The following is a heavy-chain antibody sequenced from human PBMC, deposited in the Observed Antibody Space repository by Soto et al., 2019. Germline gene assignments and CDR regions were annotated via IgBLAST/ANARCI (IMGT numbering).Heavy chain of an antibody. J-gene: IGHJ3*02. CDR1: GGSISSVDYY. CDR2: IYYSGST. D-gene: IGHD6-13*01. V-gene: IGHV4-30-4*01. Sequence: QVQLQESGPGQVKHSQTLYLTCTVSGGSISSVDYYWSWIRQPPGKGLEWIGYIYYSGSTYYNPSLKSRVTISVDTSKNQFSLKLSSVTAADTAVYYCARVIAAAGTDAFDIWGQGTMVTVSS. CDR3: ARVIAAAGTDAFDI.